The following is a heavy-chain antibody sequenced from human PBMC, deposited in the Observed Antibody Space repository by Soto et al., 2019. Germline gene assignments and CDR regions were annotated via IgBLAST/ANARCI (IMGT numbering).Heavy chain of an antibody. Sequence: SGPTLVNPTQTLTLTCTFSGFSLSTSGVGVGWIRQPPGKALEWLALIYWDDDNRYSPSLQSRLTITKDTSKNQVVLTMTNMAPVDTATYYCALLIESRSLSLFDYWGQGTLATVSS. CDR1: GFSLSTSGVG. CDR3: ALLIESRSLSLFDY. V-gene: IGHV2-5*02. J-gene: IGHJ4*02. CDR2: IYWDDDN. D-gene: IGHD1-26*01.